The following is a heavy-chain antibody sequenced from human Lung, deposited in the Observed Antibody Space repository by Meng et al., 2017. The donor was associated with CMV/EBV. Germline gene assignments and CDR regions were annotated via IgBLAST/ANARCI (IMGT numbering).Heavy chain of an antibody. CDR3: ARVGGTMVKNGYFDY. CDR2: ILPIFGIA. D-gene: IGHD4/OR15-4a*01. J-gene: IGHJ4*02. V-gene: IGHV1-69*05. CDR1: GGTFRKYS. Sequence: SVKVSXKASGGTFRKYSISWVRQAPGQGLEWMGGILPIFGIAKIAQNFQGRVTITTDGSTSTAYMEVSSLRSEDTAVYYCARVGGTMVKNGYFDYWGQGNXVXVSS.